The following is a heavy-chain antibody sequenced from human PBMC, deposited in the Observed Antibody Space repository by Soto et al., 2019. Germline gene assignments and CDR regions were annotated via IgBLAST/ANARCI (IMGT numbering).Heavy chain of an antibody. CDR2: ISYSGST. Sequence: SETLSLTCTVSGGSISSYYWSWIRQPPGKGLEWIGYISYSGSTNYNPSLKSRVTISVDTSKNQFSLKLSSVTAADTAVYYCAREGYNYGYFYYYAMDVWGQGTTVPVSS. V-gene: IGHV4-59*01. J-gene: IGHJ6*02. CDR1: GGSISSYY. D-gene: IGHD5-18*01. CDR3: AREGYNYGYFYYYAMDV.